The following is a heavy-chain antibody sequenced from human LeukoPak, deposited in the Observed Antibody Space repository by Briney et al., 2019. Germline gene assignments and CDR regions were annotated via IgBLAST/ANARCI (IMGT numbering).Heavy chain of an antibody. CDR1: GFTISTYG. J-gene: IGHJ3*02. Sequence: PGGSLRLSCAASGFTISTYGMNWVRQAPGKGLEWVSSISSSSSYIYYADSVKGRFTISRDNAKNSLYLQMNSLRAEDTAVYYCARVPCTTSREGCAFDIWGQGTMVTVSS. D-gene: IGHD4-17*01. CDR3: ARVPCTTSREGCAFDI. CDR2: ISSSSSYI. V-gene: IGHV3-21*01.